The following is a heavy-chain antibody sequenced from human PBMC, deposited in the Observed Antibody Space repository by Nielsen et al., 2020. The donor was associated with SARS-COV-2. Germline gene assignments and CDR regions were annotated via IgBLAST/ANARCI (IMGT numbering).Heavy chain of an antibody. D-gene: IGHD2-2*02. Sequence: GESLKISCAASGFTFSSYDMHWVRQATGKGLEWVSAIGTAGDTYYPGSVKGRFTISRDNAKNSLYLQMNSLRAEDTAVYYCARFLVSGSTGCYTLCYYYYGMDVWGQGTTVTVSS. J-gene: IGHJ6*02. CDR1: GFTFSSYD. CDR2: IGTAGDT. V-gene: IGHV3-13*01. CDR3: ARFLVSGSTGCYTLCYYYYGMDV.